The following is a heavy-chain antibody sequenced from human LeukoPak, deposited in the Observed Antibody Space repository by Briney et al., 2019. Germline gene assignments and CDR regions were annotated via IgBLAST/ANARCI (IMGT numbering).Heavy chain of an antibody. J-gene: IGHJ2*01. CDR1: GGSISSYY. D-gene: IGHD1-14*01. CDR3: ASLNRPRWYFDL. CDR2: IYYSGST. V-gene: IGHV4-59*01. Sequence: PSETLSLTYTVSGGSISSYYWSWIRQPPGKGLEWIGYIYYSGSTNYNPSLKSRVTISVDTSKNQFSLKLSSVTAADTAVYYCASLNRPRWYFDLWGRGTLVTVSS.